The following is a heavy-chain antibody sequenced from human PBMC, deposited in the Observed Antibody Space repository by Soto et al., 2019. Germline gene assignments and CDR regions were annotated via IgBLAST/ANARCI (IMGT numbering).Heavy chain of an antibody. D-gene: IGHD2-15*01. CDR1: GFTFSSYA. V-gene: IGHV3-23*01. Sequence: PGGSLRLSCAASGFTFSSYAMSWVRQAPGKGLEWVSAISGSGGSTYYADSVKGRFTISRDNSKNTLYLQMNSLRAEDTAVYYCAKSAIVVVVAATNWFDPWGQGTLVTVSS. CDR2: ISGSGGST. CDR3: AKSAIVVVVAATNWFDP. J-gene: IGHJ5*02.